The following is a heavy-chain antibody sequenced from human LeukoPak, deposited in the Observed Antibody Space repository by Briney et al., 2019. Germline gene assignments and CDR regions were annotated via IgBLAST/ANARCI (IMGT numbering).Heavy chain of an antibody. V-gene: IGHV3-53*01. CDR3: AIGMLGRYYYMDV. CDR2: IYSGGST. CDR1: GFTFDDYD. D-gene: IGHD7-27*01. J-gene: IGHJ6*03. Sequence: PGGSLRLSCAASGFTFDDYDMSWVRQAPGKGLEWVSVIYSGGSTYYADSVKGRFTISRDNSKNTLYLQMNSLRAEDTAVYYCAIGMLGRYYYMDVWGKGTTVTISS.